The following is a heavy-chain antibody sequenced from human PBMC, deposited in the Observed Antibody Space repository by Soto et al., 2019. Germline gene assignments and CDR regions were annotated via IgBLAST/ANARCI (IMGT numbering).Heavy chain of an antibody. CDR1: GFNFNSHA. Sequence: EVQLLESGGGLVQPGGSLRLSCAASGFNFNSHAMTWVRQAPGKGLEWVSTISANIISTYYADSVKSRFTISRDNSKNTLYLQMSSLRVEDTAVYHCARVDTPTVRVGMDVWGQGTTVTVSS. CDR3: ARVDTPTVRVGMDV. CDR2: ISANIIST. V-gene: IGHV3-23*01. D-gene: IGHD2-15*01. J-gene: IGHJ6*02.